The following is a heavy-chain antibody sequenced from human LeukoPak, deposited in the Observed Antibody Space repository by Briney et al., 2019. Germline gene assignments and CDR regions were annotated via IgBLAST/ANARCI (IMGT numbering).Heavy chain of an antibody. V-gene: IGHV3-64D*06. CDR1: GFTFSSYA. D-gene: IGHD3-9*01. CDR2: ISSNGGST. Sequence: GGSLRLSCSASGFTFSSYAMHWVRQAPGKGLEYVSAISSNGGSTYYADSVKGRFTISRDNSKNTLYLQMSSLRAEDTAVYYCVKGNYDILTGCYIPLGYYGMDVWGKGTTVTVSS. J-gene: IGHJ6*04. CDR3: VKGNYDILTGCYIPLGYYGMDV.